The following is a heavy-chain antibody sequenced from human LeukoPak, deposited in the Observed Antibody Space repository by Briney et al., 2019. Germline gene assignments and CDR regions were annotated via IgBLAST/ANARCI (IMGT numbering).Heavy chain of an antibody. D-gene: IGHD3-22*01. CDR3: ARGRRYYDSSGRYFDF. V-gene: IGHV4-4*07. CDR1: GGSISSYY. Sequence: PSETLSLTCTVSGGSISSYYWSWIRQPAGKGLEWIGRIYTSGSTNYNPSLKSRVTMSVDTSKNQFSLKLSSVTAADTAVYYCARGRRYYDSSGRYFDFWGQGTLVTVSS. CDR2: IYTSGST. J-gene: IGHJ4*02.